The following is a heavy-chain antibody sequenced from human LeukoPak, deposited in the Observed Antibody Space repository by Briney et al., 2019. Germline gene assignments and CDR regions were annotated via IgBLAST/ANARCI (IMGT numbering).Heavy chain of an antibody. J-gene: IGHJ2*01. Sequence: PGGSLRLSCAASGFTFSSYGMHWVRQAPGKGLEWVAVISYDGSNKYYADSVKGRFTISRDNSKNTLYLQMNSLRAEDTAVYYCAKDLEYSSSWYGWYFDLWGRGTLVTVSS. CDR2: ISYDGSNK. D-gene: IGHD6-13*01. CDR1: GFTFSSYG. V-gene: IGHV3-30*18. CDR3: AKDLEYSSSWYGWYFDL.